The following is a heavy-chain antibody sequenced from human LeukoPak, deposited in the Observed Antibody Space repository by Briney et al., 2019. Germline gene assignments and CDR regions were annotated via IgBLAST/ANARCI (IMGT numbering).Heavy chain of an antibody. CDR2: IYYSGST. Sequence: SQTLSLTCTVSGGSISSGDYYWSWIRQPPGKGLEWIGYIYYSGSTYYNSSLKSRVTISVDTSKNQFSLKLSSVTAADTAVYYCARVSSSHDAFDIWGQGTMVTVSS. D-gene: IGHD3-16*02. CDR3: ARVSSSHDAFDI. CDR1: GGSISSGDYY. V-gene: IGHV4-30-4*01. J-gene: IGHJ3*02.